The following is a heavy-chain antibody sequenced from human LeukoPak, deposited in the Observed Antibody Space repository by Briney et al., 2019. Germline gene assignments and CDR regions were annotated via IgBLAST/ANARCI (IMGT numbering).Heavy chain of an antibody. D-gene: IGHD6-13*01. V-gene: IGHV3-23*01. J-gene: IGHJ3*02. CDR2: ISGSGGST. Sequence: GESLRLSCAASGFTFSSYAMSWVRQAPGKGLEWVSAISGSGGSTYFADSVKGRFTISRDNAKNSVYLQMNSLRPEDTAVYYCATELGVSAAAFDMWGQGTMVTVSA. CDR3: ATELGVSAAAFDM. CDR1: GFTFSSYA.